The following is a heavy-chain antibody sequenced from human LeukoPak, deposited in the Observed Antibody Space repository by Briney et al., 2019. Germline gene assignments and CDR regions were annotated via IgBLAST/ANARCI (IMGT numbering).Heavy chain of an antibody. J-gene: IGHJ4*02. CDR3: ARDENWYFDY. V-gene: IGHV3-30*04. CDR2: ISYDGSNK. D-gene: IGHD1-1*01. CDR1: GFTFSSYA. Sequence: PGRSLRLSCAASGFTFSSYAMHWVRQAPGKGLEWVAVISYDGSNKYYADSVKGRFTISRDNSKNTLYLQMNSLRAEDTAVYYCARDENWYFDYWGQGTLVTVSS.